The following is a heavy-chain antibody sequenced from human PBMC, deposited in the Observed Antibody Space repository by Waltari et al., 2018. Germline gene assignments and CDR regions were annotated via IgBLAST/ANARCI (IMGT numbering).Heavy chain of an antibody. Sequence: QVQLVESGGGVVQPGRSLRLSCAASGFTFSSYGMHWVRQAPGKGLEWVAVIWYDGSNKYYADSVKGRVTIARDNSKNTLYLQMNSLRAEDTAVYYCARERDPYCSSTSCFPGVDYWGQGTLVTVSS. CDR3: ARERDPYCSSTSCFPGVDY. CDR1: GFTFSSYG. D-gene: IGHD2-2*01. J-gene: IGHJ4*02. CDR2: IWYDGSNK. V-gene: IGHV3-33*01.